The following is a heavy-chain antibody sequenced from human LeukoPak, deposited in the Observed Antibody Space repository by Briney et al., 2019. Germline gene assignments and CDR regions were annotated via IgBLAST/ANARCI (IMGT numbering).Heavy chain of an antibody. V-gene: IGHV1-46*01. J-gene: IGHJ6*02. D-gene: IGHD1-26*01. CDR3: ARATNFYCYYGMDV. CDR2: INPSGGST. Sequence: ASVKVSCKTSGYTFTTYFMHWVRQAPGQGVEWMGYINPSGGSTTYAQKFQGRVTMTRDTSTSTVYMELSSQRSEDTAVYYCARATNFYCYYGMDVWGQGTTVTVSS. CDR1: GYTFTTYF.